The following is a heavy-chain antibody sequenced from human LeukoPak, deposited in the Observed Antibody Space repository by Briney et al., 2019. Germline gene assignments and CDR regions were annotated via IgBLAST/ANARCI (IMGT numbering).Heavy chain of an antibody. CDR2: IYYSGST. CDR1: SGSISTSNYY. V-gene: IGHV4-39*01. CDR3: ARPSPGTFDY. D-gene: IGHD6-13*01. J-gene: IGHJ4*02. Sequence: SETLSLTCTVSSGSISTSNYYWGWIRQPPGKGLEWIGSIYYSGSTYYNPSLKSRVTISVDTSKNQFSLKLSSVTAADTAVYYCARPSPGTFDYWGQGTLVTVSS.